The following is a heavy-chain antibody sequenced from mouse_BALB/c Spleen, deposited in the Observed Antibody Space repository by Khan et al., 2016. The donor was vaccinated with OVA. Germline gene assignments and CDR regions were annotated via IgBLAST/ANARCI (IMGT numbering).Heavy chain of an antibody. V-gene: IGHV1-39*01. CDR3: TRGYGNYVRYYFDY. Sequence: EVQLKQFGPELEKPGASVKISCKASGYSFTGYNMNWVKQSNGKSLEWIGNIDPYYGGATYNQKFKGKATLTVDKSSSTAYMQLKSLTSEDSAVYYCTRGYGNYVRYYFDYWGQGTTLTVAS. D-gene: IGHD2-10*02. CDR2: IDPYYGGA. CDR1: GYSFTGYN. J-gene: IGHJ2*01.